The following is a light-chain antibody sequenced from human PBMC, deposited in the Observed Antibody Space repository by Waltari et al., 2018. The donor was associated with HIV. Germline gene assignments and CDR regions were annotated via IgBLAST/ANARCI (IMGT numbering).Light chain of an antibody. CDR2: EVS. V-gene: IGLV2-14*01. J-gene: IGLJ2*01. CDR3: SSYTSSSTRV. Sequence: QSALTHPAPVSRSPGHPTTLSCTGTSSDVGGYNYVSWYQQHPGKAPKLMIYEVSNRPSGVSNRFSGSKSGNTASLTISGLQAEDEADYYCSSYTSSSTRVFGGGTKLTVL. CDR1: SSDVGGYNY.